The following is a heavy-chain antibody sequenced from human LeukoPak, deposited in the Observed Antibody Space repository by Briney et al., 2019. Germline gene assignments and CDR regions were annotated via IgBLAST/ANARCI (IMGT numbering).Heavy chain of an antibody. V-gene: IGHV3-23*01. D-gene: IGHD3-10*01. J-gene: IGHJ4*02. CDR1: GFTFSSYA. Sequence: GGSLRLSCAASGFTFSSYAMSWVRQAPGKGLEWVSAISGSGGSTYYADSVKGRFTISRDNAKNSLYPQMNSLRAEDTAVYYCAREAALWFGEPGLFDYWGQGTLVTVSS. CDR3: AREAALWFGEPGLFDY. CDR2: ISGSGGST.